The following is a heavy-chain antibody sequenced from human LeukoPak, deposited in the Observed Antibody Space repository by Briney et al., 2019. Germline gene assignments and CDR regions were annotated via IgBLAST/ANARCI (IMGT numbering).Heavy chain of an antibody. CDR2: IIPILGTA. V-gene: IGHV1-69*04. CDR3: ARAIRGVSGSYDY. J-gene: IGHJ4*02. D-gene: IGHD3-10*01. CDR1: GGTFSSYA. Sequence: SVKVSCKASGGTFSSYAISWVRQAPGQGLEWMGRIIPILGTANYAQKFQGRVTITRDTSASTAYMELSSLRSEDTAVYYCARAIRGVSGSYDYWGQGTLVTVSS.